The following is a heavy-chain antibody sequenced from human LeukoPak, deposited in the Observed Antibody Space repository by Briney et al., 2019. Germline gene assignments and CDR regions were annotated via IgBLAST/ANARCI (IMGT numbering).Heavy chain of an antibody. CDR1: GGSFSGYY. V-gene: IGHV4-34*01. Sequence: SETLSLICAVYGGSFSGYYCGWIRHPPGKGREWIGEINHSGSTNYNPSLKSRVTISVDSSKNQFSLKRSSVNAAETAVYYCARGAPSHFGVYSRAYYYYYMDVWGKGTTVTVSS. D-gene: IGHD3-3*01. CDR3: ARGAPSHFGVYSRAYYYYYMDV. J-gene: IGHJ6*03. CDR2: INHSGST.